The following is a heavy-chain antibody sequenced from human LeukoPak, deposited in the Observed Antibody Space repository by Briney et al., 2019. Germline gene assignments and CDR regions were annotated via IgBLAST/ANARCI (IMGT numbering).Heavy chain of an antibody. V-gene: IGHV1-69*01. Sequence: GSSVTVSCKASGGTFSSYAISWVRQAPGQGLEWMGGIIPIFGTANYAQKFQGRVTITADESTSTAYMELSSLRSEDTAVYYCARVQIAARPGSLGAFDIWGQGTMVTVSS. CDR3: ARVQIAARPGSLGAFDI. D-gene: IGHD6-6*01. J-gene: IGHJ3*02. CDR2: IIPIFGTA. CDR1: GGTFSSYA.